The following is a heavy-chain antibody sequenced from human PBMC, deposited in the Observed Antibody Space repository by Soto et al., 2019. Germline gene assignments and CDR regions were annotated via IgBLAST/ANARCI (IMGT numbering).Heavy chain of an antibody. CDR2: LSGSGGTT. D-gene: IGHD3-10*01. J-gene: IGHJ4*02. Sequence: RLSCTVSGVTFSNYAMNWVRQAPGKGLEWVSSLSGSGGTTYYADSVKGRFIISRDNSKNTLYLLMNSLRAEDTALYYCAKQRADYGSGADTFYFDSWGQGALVTVSS. CDR3: AKQRADYGSGADTFYFDS. V-gene: IGHV3-23*01. CDR1: GVTFSNYA.